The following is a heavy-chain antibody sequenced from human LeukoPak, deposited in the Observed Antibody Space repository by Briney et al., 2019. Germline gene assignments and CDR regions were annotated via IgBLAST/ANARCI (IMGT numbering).Heavy chain of an antibody. CDR3: ARPEVLSSIAARRGYYYYYMDV. D-gene: IGHD6-6*01. CDR2: IIPIFGTA. J-gene: IGHJ6*03. V-gene: IGHV1-69*13. CDR1: GGTFSSYA. Sequence: SAKVSCKASGGTFSSYAISWVRQAPGQGLEWMGGIIPIFGTANYAQKFQGRVTITADESTSTAYMELSSLRSEDTAVYYCARPEVLSSIAARRGYYYYYMDVWGKGTTVTVSS.